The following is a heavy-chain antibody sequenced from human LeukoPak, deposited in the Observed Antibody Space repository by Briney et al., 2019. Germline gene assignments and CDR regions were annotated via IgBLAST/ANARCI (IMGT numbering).Heavy chain of an antibody. CDR1: GFSFTSYA. J-gene: IGHJ4*02. D-gene: IGHD1-1*01. V-gene: IGHV3-23*01. Sequence: PGGSLRLSCAASGFSFTSYAMSWVRQAPARGPEWVSSIRGGSETFYADSVKGRFTLSRDDSRNTVYLRLNNLRVEDTAIYYCAKANWVSNADAVWWGQGTQVTVSS. CDR2: IRGGSET. CDR3: AKANWVSNADAVW.